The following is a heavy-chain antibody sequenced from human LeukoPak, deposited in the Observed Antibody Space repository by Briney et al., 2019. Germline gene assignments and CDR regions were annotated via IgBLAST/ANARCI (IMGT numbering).Heavy chain of an antibody. CDR3: ARGIVAGLRYYYYGMDV. V-gene: IGHV1-8*01. CDR1: GYTFTSYD. CDR2: MNPNSVNT. D-gene: IGHD5-12*01. Sequence: GASVKVSCKASGYTFTSYDINWVRQATGQGLEWVGWMNPNSVNTGYAQKFQGRVTMTRNTSISTAYMELSSLRSEDTAVYYCARGIVAGLRYYYYGMDVWGQGTTVTVSS. J-gene: IGHJ6*02.